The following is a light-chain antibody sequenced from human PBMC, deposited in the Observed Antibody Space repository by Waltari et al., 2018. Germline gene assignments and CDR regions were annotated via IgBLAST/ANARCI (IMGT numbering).Light chain of an antibody. CDR3: QQYDRSPET. V-gene: IGKV3-20*01. Sequence: EIVLTQSPGTLSLSPGERATLSCRASQSVTNNYLAWYQQRPGQAPRLLIYGASNRATGIPDRFSGSGSGTDFSLTINRLEPEDFAVYYCQQYDRSPETFGQGTKLEIK. CDR1: QSVTNNY. J-gene: IGKJ2*01. CDR2: GAS.